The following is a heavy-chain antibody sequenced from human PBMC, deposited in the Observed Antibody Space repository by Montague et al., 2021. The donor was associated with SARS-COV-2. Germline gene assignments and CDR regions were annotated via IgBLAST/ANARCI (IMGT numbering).Heavy chain of an antibody. Sequence: SETLSLTCTVSGGSITGYYWSWLRRSPGKGLEWIAYIYDGGAVNYNPSFGSRVTISTDTSKNQLSLKVNSVTAADTAVYYCVRDHPYGGPRGAYDIWGQGTVVTVPS. V-gene: IGHV4-59*01. CDR2: IYDGGAV. CDR3: VRDHPYGGPRGAYDI. J-gene: IGHJ3*02. CDR1: GGSITGYY. D-gene: IGHD4-23*01.